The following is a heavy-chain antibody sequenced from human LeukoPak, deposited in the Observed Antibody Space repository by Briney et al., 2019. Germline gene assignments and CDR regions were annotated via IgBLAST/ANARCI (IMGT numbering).Heavy chain of an antibody. CDR2: ISTGGGTT. CDR3: ASYYYYDSSGRGDY. CDR1: GFTFSDHY. D-gene: IGHD3-22*01. V-gene: IGHV3-11*04. J-gene: IGHJ4*02. Sequence: PGGSLRLSCAASGFTFSDHYMSWIRQAPGKGLEWVSYISTGGGTTYYADSVKGRFTISRDNAKNSLYLQMNSLRAEDTAVYYCASYYYYDSSGRGDYWGQGTLVTVSS.